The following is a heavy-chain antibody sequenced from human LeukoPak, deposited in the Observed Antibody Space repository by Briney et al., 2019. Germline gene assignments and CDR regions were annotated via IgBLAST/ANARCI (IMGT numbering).Heavy chain of an antibody. J-gene: IGHJ6*02. CDR1: GFTFSSYW. CDR2: IKQDGSEK. D-gene: IGHD3-10*01. Sequence: GGSLRLSCAASGFTFSSYWMSWVRQAPGKGLGWVANIKQDGSEKYYVDSVKGRFTISRDNAKNSLYLQMNSLRAEDTAVYYCARHYDYYYYGMDVWGQGTTVTVSS. V-gene: IGHV3-7*01. CDR3: ARHYDYYYYGMDV.